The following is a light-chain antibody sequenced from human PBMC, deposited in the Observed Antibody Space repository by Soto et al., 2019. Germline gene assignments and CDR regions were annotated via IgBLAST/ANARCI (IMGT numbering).Light chain of an antibody. CDR3: SSYTSSRTRV. Sequence: HSALTQPASVSGSPGQSITISCTGTSSDVGRYKYVSWYQQYPGKVPKLMIYEVSSRPSGISSRFSGSKSGNTASLTISGLQAEDEADYYCSSYTSSRTRVFGGGTNLTVL. CDR2: EVS. CDR1: SSDVGRYKY. V-gene: IGLV2-14*01. J-gene: IGLJ3*02.